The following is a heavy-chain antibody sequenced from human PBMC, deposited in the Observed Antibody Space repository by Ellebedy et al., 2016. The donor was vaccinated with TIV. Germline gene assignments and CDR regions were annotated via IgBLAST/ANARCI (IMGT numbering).Heavy chain of an antibody. CDR2: IYYSGST. J-gene: IGHJ3*02. CDR1: GGSISTYY. CDR3: ATSYDSSGYYDDDAFDI. D-gene: IGHD3-22*01. V-gene: IGHV4-59*01. Sequence: MPSETLSLTCTVSGGSISTYYWSWIRQPPGKVLEWIGYIYYSGSTKYNPSLKSRVTMSVDTSKKQFSLNLSSVTAADTAVYYCATSYDSSGYYDDDAFDIWGQGTMVTVSS.